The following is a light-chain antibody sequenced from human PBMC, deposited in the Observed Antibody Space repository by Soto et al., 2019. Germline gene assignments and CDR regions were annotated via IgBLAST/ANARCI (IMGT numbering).Light chain of an antibody. V-gene: IGKV1-33*01. J-gene: IGKJ4*01. CDR2: EAS. CDR1: QDIFNY. Sequence: DIQMTQSPSSLSASVGDRVTITCQASQDIFNYLNWYQQKPGKAPKLLIYEASTLETGVPSRFSGGGSGKHFIFPITGLHPEDFATNYFHNYFNLPLTLGGGTKVDIK. CDR3: HNYFNLPLT.